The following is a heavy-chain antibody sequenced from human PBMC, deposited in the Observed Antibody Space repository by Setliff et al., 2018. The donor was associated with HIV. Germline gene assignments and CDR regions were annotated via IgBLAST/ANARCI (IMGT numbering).Heavy chain of an antibody. J-gene: IGHJ6*03. Sequence: PSETLSLTCAVSGYSISSGYYWGWIRQPPGKGLEWIGSIYHSGSTYYNPSLKSRVTISVDTSKNQFSLKLSSVTAADTAVYYCARHERSIFGVTYSYYMDVWGKGTTVTVSS. V-gene: IGHV4-38-2*01. D-gene: IGHD3-3*01. CDR3: ARHERSIFGVTYSYYMDV. CDR1: GYSISSGYY. CDR2: IYHSGST.